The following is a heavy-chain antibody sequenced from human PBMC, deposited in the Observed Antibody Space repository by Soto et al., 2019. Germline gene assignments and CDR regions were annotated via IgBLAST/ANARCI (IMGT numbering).Heavy chain of an antibody. V-gene: IGHV2-26*01. CDR2: IFSNDEK. J-gene: IGHJ4*02. Sequence: ESGPTLVNPTETLTLTCTVSGFSLSNARMGVSWIRQPPGKALEWLAHIFSNDEKSYSTSLKSRLTISKDTSKSQVVLTMTNMDPVDTATYYCARTLPYYDYIWGSYRYLTYFDYWGQGTLVTVSS. D-gene: IGHD3-16*02. CDR3: ARTLPYYDYIWGSYRYLTYFDY. CDR1: GFSLSNARMG.